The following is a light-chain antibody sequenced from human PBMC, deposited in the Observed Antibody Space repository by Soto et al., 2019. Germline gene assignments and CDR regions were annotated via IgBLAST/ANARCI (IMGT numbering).Light chain of an antibody. CDR1: SSDVGGYNY. V-gene: IGLV2-14*01. CDR2: VVS. CDR3: SSYTRSSTPYV. J-gene: IGLJ1*01. Sequence: QSALTQPASVSGSPGQSITISCTGTSSDVGGYNYVSWYQQHPGKAPKLMIYVVSNRPSRVSNRFSGSKSGNTASLTISGLQAEDEADYYCSSYTRSSTPYVYGTGTKLTVL.